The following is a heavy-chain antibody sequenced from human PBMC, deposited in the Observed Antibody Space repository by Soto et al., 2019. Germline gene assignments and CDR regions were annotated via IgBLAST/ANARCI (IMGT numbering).Heavy chain of an antibody. D-gene: IGHD2-21*02. CDR2: FDPEDGET. Sequence: ASVKVSCKVSGYTLTELSMHWVRRAPGKGLEWMGGFDPEDGETIYAQKFQGRVTMTEDTSTDTAYMELSSLRSEDTAVYYCAKKALVVTDGAFDIWGQGTMVTVSS. CDR1: GYTLTELS. V-gene: IGHV1-24*01. J-gene: IGHJ3*02. CDR3: AKKALVVTDGAFDI.